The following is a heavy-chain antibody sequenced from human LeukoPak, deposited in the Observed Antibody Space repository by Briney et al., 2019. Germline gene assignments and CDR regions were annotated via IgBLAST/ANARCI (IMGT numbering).Heavy chain of an antibody. CDR2: IKQDGSER. J-gene: IGHJ4*02. CDR1: GFSFGRYW. D-gene: IGHD3-16*01. CDR3: ARFVGGYDF. V-gene: IGHV3-7*01. Sequence: GGSPRLSCAASGFSFGRYWMSWVRQAPVKGLEWVANIKQDGSERYYVDSVKGRFTISRDNAKNSLYLQMNSLRAEDTAVYYCARFVGGYDFWGQGTLVTVSS.